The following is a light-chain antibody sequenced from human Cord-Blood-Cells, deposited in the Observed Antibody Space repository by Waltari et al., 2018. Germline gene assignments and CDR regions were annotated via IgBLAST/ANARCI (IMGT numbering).Light chain of an antibody. Sequence: QSVLTQPPSVSGAPGQRVTISCTRSSSNIGAGYDVHWYQQLPGTAPKTLIYGNSNRPSGVPDRFSGSKSGTSASLAITGLQAEDEADYYCQSYDSSLSGVVFGGGTKLTVL. J-gene: IGLJ2*01. V-gene: IGLV1-40*01. CDR1: SSNIGAGYD. CDR2: GNS. CDR3: QSYDSSLSGVV.